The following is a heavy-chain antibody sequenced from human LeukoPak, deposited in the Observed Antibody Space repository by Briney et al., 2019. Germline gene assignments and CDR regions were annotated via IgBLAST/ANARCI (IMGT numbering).Heavy chain of an antibody. CDR2: IYHSGST. Sequence: SGTLSLTCAVSGGSISSSNWWSWVRQPPGKGLEWIGEIYHSGSTNYNPSLKSRVTISVDKSKNQFSLKLSSVTAADTAVYYCARAPFHGGYVGDYYYYCGMDVWGQGTTVTVSS. CDR3: ARAPFHGGYVGDYYYYCGMDV. CDR1: GGSISSSNW. D-gene: IGHD5-12*01. V-gene: IGHV4-4*02. J-gene: IGHJ6*02.